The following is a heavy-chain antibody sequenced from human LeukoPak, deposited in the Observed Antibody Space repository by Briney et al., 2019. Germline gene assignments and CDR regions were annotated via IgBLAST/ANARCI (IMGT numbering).Heavy chain of an antibody. J-gene: IGHJ6*02. V-gene: IGHV3-66*01. CDR2: IYSGGST. Sequence: GGSLRLSCAASGFTVSSNYMSWVRQAPGKGLEWVSVIYSGGSTYYADSVKGRFTISRDNSKNTLYLQMNSLRAEDTAVYYCARDPRYYYGMDVWGQGTTVTVSS. CDR3: ARDPRYYYGMDV. CDR1: GFTVSSNY.